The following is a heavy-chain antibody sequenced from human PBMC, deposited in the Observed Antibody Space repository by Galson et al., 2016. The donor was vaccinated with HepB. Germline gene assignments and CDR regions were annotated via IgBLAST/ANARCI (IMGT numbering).Heavy chain of an antibody. D-gene: IGHD5-24*01. CDR1: GFTFKKYG. CDR3: ARDWPNYNYDF. CDR2: IESYSKII. V-gene: IGHV3-48*04. J-gene: IGHJ4*02. Sequence: SLRLSCAASGFTFKKYGFNWVRLTPGKGLEWLSYIESYSKIIRYTESVRGRFTVSRDNAKNSVYLQLSGLRVEDTAIYYCARDWPNYNYDFWGQGTLVTVST.